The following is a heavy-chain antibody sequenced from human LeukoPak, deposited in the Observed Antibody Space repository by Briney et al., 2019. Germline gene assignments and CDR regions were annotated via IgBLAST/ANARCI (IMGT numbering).Heavy chain of an antibody. D-gene: IGHD6-13*01. J-gene: IGHJ6*02. Sequence: PGGSLRLSCAASGFTFSDYYMSWIRQAPGKGLEWVSVIYSGGSTYYADSVKGRFTISRDNSKNTLYLQMNSLRAEDTAVYYCARGRIAAADTTLYYYYGMGVWGQGTTVTVSS. V-gene: IGHV3-66*01. CDR2: IYSGGST. CDR3: ARGRIAAADTTLYYYYGMGV. CDR1: GFTFSDYY.